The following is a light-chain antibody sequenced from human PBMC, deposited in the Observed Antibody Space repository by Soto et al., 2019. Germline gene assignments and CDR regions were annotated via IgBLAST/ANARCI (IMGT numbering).Light chain of an antibody. CDR1: QSVDRY. J-gene: IGKJ2*02. CDR3: QQRAKWPST. V-gene: IGKV3-11*01. Sequence: EVVLTQSPETLSLSPGETATLSCRASQSVDRYVAWYQQKVGQAARLLIYDAYTRATRVGARFVGSGSAADFSLTITSLGPEDFAVYYCQQRAKWPSTFGPGTKVEMK. CDR2: DAY.